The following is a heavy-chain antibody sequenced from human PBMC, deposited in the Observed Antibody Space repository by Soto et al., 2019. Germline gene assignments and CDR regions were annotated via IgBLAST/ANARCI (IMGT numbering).Heavy chain of an antibody. J-gene: IGHJ4*02. V-gene: IGHV1-3*01. CDR3: ARGPPYSSPDY. CDR1: GYTFTSYA. Sequence: ASVKVSCEASGYTFTSYAMHWVRQAPGQRLEWMGWINAGNGNTKYSQKFQGRVTITRDTSASTAYMELNSLRAEDTAVYYCARGPPYSSPDYWGQGTLVTVSS. CDR2: INAGNGNT. D-gene: IGHD6-13*01.